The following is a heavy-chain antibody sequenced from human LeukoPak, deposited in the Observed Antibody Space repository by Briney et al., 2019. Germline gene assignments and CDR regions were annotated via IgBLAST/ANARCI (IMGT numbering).Heavy chain of an antibody. V-gene: IGHV1-24*01. CDR3: ATDTGATYAFDI. CDR2: FDPEDGET. D-gene: IGHD1-26*01. J-gene: IGHJ3*02. CDR1: GYTLTELS. Sequence: ASVKVSCKVSGYTLTELSMHWVRQAPGKGLEWMGGFDPEDGETIYAQKFQGRVTMTEDTSTDTAYMELSSLRSEDTAAYYCATDTGATYAFDIWGQGTMVTVSS.